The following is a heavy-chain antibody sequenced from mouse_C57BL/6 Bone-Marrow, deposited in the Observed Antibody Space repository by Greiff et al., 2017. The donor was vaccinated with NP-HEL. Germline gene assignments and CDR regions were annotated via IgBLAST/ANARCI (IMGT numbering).Heavy chain of an antibody. CDR2: IYPGDGDT. CDR1: GYAFSSYW. V-gene: IGHV1-80*01. Sequence: VQLQESGAELVKPGASVKISCKASGYAFSSYWMNWVKQRPGTGLEWIGQIYPGDGDTNYNGKFKGKATLTADKSSSTAYMQLSSLTSEDSAVYFCASYSNYWYFDVWGTGTTLTVSS. D-gene: IGHD2-5*01. J-gene: IGHJ1*03. CDR3: ASYSNYWYFDV.